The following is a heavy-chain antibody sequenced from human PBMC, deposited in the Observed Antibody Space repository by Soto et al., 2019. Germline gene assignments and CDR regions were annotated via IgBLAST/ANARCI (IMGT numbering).Heavy chain of an antibody. CDR3: ARDWVYYGSGSYLLYYYGMDV. J-gene: IGHJ6*02. CDR2: ISAYNGNT. D-gene: IGHD3-10*01. V-gene: IGHV1-18*01. Sequence: ASVKVSCKASGYTFTSYAMHWVRQAPGQGLEWMGWISAYNGNTNYAQKLQGRVTMTTDTSTSTAYMELRSLRSDDTAVYYCARDWVYYGSGSYLLYYYGMDVWGQGTTVTVSS. CDR1: GYTFTSYA.